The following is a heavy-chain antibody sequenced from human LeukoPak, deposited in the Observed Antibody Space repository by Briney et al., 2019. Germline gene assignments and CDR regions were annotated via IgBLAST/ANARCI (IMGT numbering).Heavy chain of an antibody. D-gene: IGHD3-10*01. J-gene: IGHJ5*02. Sequence: SETLSLTCAVYGGSFSGYYWSWIRQPPGKGLEWIGEINHSGSTNYNPSLKSRVTISVDTSRNQFSLKLSSVTAADTAVYYCARGYGSGRFNWFDPWGQGTLVTVSS. CDR2: INHSGST. CDR1: GGSFSGYY. V-gene: IGHV4-34*01. CDR3: ARGYGSGRFNWFDP.